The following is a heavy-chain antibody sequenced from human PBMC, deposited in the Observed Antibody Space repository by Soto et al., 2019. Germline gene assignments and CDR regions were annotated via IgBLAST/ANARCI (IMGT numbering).Heavy chain of an antibody. CDR3: ARGTAYYYYGMDV. Sequence: QVQLVQSGAEVKKPGSSVKVSCKASGGTFSSYAISWVRQAPGQGLEWMGGIIPIFGTANYAQKFQGRVTXXXXXXXXTAYMELSSLRSEDTAVYYCARGTAYYYYGMDVWGQGTTVTVSS. CDR1: GGTFSSYA. V-gene: IGHV1-69*01. J-gene: IGHJ6*02. CDR2: IIPIFGTA.